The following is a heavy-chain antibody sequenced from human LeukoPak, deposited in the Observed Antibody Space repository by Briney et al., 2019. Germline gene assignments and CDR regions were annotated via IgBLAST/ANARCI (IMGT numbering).Heavy chain of an antibody. CDR3: ARVQLDIVVVPAAYTFDY. V-gene: IGHV1-58*01. D-gene: IGHD2-2*03. CDR1: GLTFTSSA. Sequence: SVKVSCKASGLTFTSSAVQWVRQARGQRLEWIGWIVVGSGNTNYAQKFQERVTITRDMSTSTAYMELSSLRSEDTAVYYCARVQLDIVVVPAAYTFDYWGQGTLVTVSS. CDR2: IVVGSGNT. J-gene: IGHJ4*02.